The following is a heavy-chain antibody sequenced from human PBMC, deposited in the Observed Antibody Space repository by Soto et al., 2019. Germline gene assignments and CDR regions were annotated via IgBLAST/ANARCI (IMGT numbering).Heavy chain of an antibody. CDR1: GYSFAGYW. D-gene: IGHD3-22*01. Sequence: PGESLKISCKGSGYSFAGYWITWVRQKPGKGLEWMGRIDPSDSQTYYSPSLRGHVTISATKSITTVFLQWSSLRASDTAMYYCARQIYDSDTGPNFQYYFDSWGQGTPVTDSS. CDR3: ARQIYDSDTGPNFQYYFDS. J-gene: IGHJ4*02. CDR2: IDPSDSQT. V-gene: IGHV5-10-1*01.